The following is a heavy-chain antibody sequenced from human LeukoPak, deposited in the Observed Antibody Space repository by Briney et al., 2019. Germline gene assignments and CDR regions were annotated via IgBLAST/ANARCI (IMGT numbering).Heavy chain of an antibody. CDR1: GGSISNTNW. CDR3: AREGGPYRPLDY. Sequence: PSETLSLTCGVSGGSISNTNWWTWVRQPSGKGLEWIGEVNLQGSTNYNPSLKSRVAISVDKSENHISLKLTSVTAADTAVYYCAREGGPYRPLDYSGQGTLVTVAS. CDR2: VNLQGST. V-gene: IGHV4-4*02. J-gene: IGHJ4*02.